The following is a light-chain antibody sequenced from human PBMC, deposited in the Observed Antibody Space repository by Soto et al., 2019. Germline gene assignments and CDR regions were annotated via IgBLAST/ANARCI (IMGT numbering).Light chain of an antibody. V-gene: IGKV4-1*01. J-gene: IGKJ1*01. CDR3: HQYHSPPWT. CDR2: WAS. Sequence: DIVMTQSPDSLAVSLGERATINCKSSQSLLFNVNNENYLAWFQQKPGQPPKLLIYWASVRQSGVPDRFSGSGSGTDFTLTINSLQADDVAVYFCHQYHSPPWTFGQGTKVEIK. CDR1: QSLLFNVNNENY.